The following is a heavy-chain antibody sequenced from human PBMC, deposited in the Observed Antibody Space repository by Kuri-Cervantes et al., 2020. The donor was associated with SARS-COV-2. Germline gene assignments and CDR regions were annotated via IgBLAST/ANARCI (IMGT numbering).Heavy chain of an antibody. J-gene: IGHJ4*02. CDR3: ALSTVLRMYYFDY. V-gene: IGHV1-46*01. D-gene: IGHD3-3*01. Sequence: ASVKVSCKAFGYTFSDHYMYWVRQAPGQGLEWMGIINPSGSGTRYPQRFQGRVSMTRDTSTSTAYMELRSLRSDDTAVYYCALSTVLRMYYFDYWGQGTLVTVSS. CDR1: GYTFSDHY. CDR2: INPSGSGT.